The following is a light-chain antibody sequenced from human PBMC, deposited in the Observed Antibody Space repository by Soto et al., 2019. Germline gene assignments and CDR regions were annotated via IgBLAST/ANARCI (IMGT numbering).Light chain of an antibody. J-gene: IGKJ2*01. Sequence: DIQMTQSPSSLSASVGDRVTITCQASQDISNYLNWYQQKPGKAPKLLIYDASNLETGVPSRFSGSGSGTDFTFTTSSLQPEDIATYYCQQYDNLPPRTFGQGTKLEIK. CDR1: QDISNY. V-gene: IGKV1-33*01. CDR2: DAS. CDR3: QQYDNLPPRT.